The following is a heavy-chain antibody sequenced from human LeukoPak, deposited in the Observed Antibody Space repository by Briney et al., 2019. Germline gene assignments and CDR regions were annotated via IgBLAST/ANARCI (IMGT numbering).Heavy chain of an antibody. V-gene: IGHV4-31*03. CDR3: ARVSGVDYSRLDY. D-gene: IGHD4-11*01. Sequence: SQTLSLTCNVSNGPISRSTYYWSWIRQHPGKGLEWIGYIRYSGSTNYHPSLKSRVTISVDTPKNQLSLKVRNVTAADTAVYYCARVSGVDYSRLDYWGQGTLVTGSS. CDR1: NGPISRSTYY. J-gene: IGHJ4*02. CDR2: IRYSGST.